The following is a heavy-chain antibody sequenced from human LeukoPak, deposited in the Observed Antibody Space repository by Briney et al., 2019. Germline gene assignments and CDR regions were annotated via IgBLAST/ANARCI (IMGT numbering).Heavy chain of an antibody. J-gene: IGHJ4*02. Sequence: GGSLRLSCAASGFTFSTYWMQWVRQAPGRGLVWVSRINTDGSSTTYADSVKGRFTISRDNAKNTLYLQMNSLRAEDTAVYYCARDQGIFDYWGQGTLVTVSS. V-gene: IGHV3-74*01. CDR3: ARDQGIFDY. CDR2: INTDGSST. CDR1: GFTFSTYW.